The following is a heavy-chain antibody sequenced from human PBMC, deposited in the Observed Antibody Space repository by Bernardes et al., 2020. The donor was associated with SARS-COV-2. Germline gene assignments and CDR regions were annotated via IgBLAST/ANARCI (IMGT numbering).Heavy chain of an antibody. CDR2: ISSSSSTI. V-gene: IGHV3-48*02. Sequence: GASLRLSCAASGFTFSNYNMNWVRQAPGKGLEWVSFISSSSSTIYYADSVKGRFTISRDNAKNSLYLQMNSLRDEDTAVYYCACGGSCYFDYWGQGTLVTVTS. CDR3: ACGGSCYFDY. J-gene: IGHJ4*02. CDR1: GFTFSNYN. D-gene: IGHD2-15*01.